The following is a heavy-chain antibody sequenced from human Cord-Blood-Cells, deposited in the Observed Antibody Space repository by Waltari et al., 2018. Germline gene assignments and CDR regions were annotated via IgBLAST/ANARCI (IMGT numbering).Heavy chain of an antibody. CDR1: GGTFSSYA. Sequence: QVQLVQSGAEVKKPGSSVKVSCKASGGTFSSYAISWVRQAPGQGLEWMGGIMPIVGTAKYAQKFQGRVTITADESTSTAYMELSSLRSEDTAVYYCARTHDYSNYWFDPWGQGTLVTVSS. V-gene: IGHV1-69*12. CDR2: IMPIVGTA. CDR3: ARTHDYSNYWFDP. D-gene: IGHD4-4*01. J-gene: IGHJ5*02.